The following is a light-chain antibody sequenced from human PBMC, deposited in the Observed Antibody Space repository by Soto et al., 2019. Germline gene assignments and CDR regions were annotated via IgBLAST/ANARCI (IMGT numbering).Light chain of an antibody. J-gene: IGLJ1*01. V-gene: IGLV1-47*01. CDR2: RNN. Sequence: QSVLTQPPSASGTPGQRVTISCSGSSSNIAWYQHLPGTSPKLLIYRNNQRPSGVPDRFSGSKSGTSASLAISGLRSEDEADYYCAAWDDSLSGPYVFGTGTKVTVL. CDR3: AAWDDSLSGPYV. CDR1: SSNIA.